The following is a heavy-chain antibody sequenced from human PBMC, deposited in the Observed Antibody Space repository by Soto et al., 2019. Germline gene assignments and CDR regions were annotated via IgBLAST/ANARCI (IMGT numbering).Heavy chain of an antibody. CDR3: ARRLSGYSYGYFDY. J-gene: IGHJ4*02. D-gene: IGHD5-18*01. Sequence: SETLSLTCTVSGGSISSYYWSWIRQPPGKGLEWIGYIYYSGSTNYNPSLKSRVTISVDTSKNQFSLKLSSVTAADTAVYYCARRLSGYSYGYFDYWGQGTLVTVS. CDR1: GGSISSYY. CDR2: IYYSGST. V-gene: IGHV4-59*08.